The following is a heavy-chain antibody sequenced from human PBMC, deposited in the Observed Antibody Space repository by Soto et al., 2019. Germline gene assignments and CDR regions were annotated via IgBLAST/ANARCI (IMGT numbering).Heavy chain of an antibody. CDR1: GFTFSSCA. CDR2: ISGNGGST. Sequence: EVQLLESGGGLVQPGGSLRLSCAASGFTFSSCAMGWVRQAPGKGLEWVSGISGNGGSTYYADSVKGRFTISRDTSKNTLELQMDSLGAEDTAIDYCAKVGGDGNDYYDFWGQGTLVTVSS. J-gene: IGHJ4*02. CDR3: AKVGGDGNDYYDF. V-gene: IGHV3-23*01. D-gene: IGHD3-22*01.